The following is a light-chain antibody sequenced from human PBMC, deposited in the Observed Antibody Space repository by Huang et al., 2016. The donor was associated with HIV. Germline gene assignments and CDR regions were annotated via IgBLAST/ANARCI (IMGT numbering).Light chain of an antibody. CDR1: QNLLYRSNYKNH. Sequence: DIVLTQSLHSLAVSLGERDTINCKSSQNLLYRSNYKNHLFWYQHKPGRPPKLLMYWASTRESWVPDRFSASGSGTDFTLTISSLQAEDVAVYYCQQYYTVPWTFGQGTKVEI. CDR3: QQYYTVPWT. J-gene: IGKJ1*01. CDR2: WAS. V-gene: IGKV4-1*01.